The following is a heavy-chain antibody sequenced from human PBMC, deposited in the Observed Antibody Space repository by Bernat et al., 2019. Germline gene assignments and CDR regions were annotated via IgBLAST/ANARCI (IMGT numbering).Heavy chain of an antibody. D-gene: IGHD2-15*01. CDR1: GFTFSNSW. CDR3: ADKIS. J-gene: IGHJ5*02. Sequence: EVQLVESGGGLVQPGGSLRLSCAASGFTFSNSWMTWVRQAPGKGLEWVANIKKDGSARYYVDSVKGRFTISRDNAKNLLYLEMNILRVEDTAVYYCADKISWGQGTLVTVSS. V-gene: IGHV3-7*03. CDR2: IKKDGSAR.